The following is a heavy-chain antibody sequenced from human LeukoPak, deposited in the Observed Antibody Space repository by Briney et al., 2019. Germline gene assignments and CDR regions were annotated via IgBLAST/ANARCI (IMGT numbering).Heavy chain of an antibody. CDR2: LNPSGGST. V-gene: IGHV1-46*03. Sequence: ASVKVSCKASGYTFTSYYMHWVRQAPGQGLEWMGILNPSGGSTSYAQKFQGRVTMTRDTSTSTVYMELSSLRSEDTAVYYCARAYCGGDCYGLDYYYYYMDVWGKGTTVTVSS. CDR3: ARAYCGGDCYGLDYYYYYMDV. J-gene: IGHJ6*03. D-gene: IGHD2-21*01. CDR1: GYTFTSYY.